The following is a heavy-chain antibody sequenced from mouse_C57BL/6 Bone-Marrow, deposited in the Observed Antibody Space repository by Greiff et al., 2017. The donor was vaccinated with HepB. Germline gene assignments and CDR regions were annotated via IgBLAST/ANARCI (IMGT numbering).Heavy chain of an antibody. J-gene: IGHJ2*01. CDR1: GFTFSTSG. Sequence: DVMLVESGGDLVRPGGSLKLSCAASGFTFSTSGMSWVRQTPDKRLEWVATINTGGTYNYYADSVRGRFTISKDSAKNTLFLLMNSLKSEDSAIYYCTRDRFDYYFDYWGQGTTLTVSS. CDR2: INTGGTYN. D-gene: IGHD2-14*01. V-gene: IGHV5-6*02. CDR3: TRDRFDYYFDY.